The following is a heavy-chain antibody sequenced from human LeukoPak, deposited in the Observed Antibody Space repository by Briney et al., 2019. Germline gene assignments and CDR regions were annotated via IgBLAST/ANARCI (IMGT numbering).Heavy chain of an antibody. CDR1: GGSISSYY. Sequence: SETLSLTCTVSGGSISSYYWSWIRQPPGKGLEWIGYIYYSGSTNYNPSLKSRDTISVDTSKNQFSLKLSSVTAADTAVYYCARSTSFGWYFDLWGRGTLVTVSS. D-gene: IGHD3-10*01. CDR3: ARSTSFGWYFDL. V-gene: IGHV4-59*08. CDR2: IYYSGST. J-gene: IGHJ2*01.